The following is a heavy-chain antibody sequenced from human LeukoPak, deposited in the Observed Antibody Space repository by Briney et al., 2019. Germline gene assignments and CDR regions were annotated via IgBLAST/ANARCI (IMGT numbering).Heavy chain of an antibody. D-gene: IGHD1-26*01. CDR1: GFSVSDNY. Sequence: GGSLRLSCEASGFSVSDNYMSWVRQAPGKGLEWVSPLFSGGSTHYADSVKGRFTISRDKSSNMLSLQMNSLRAEDTALYYCARGKSGSHSWPFDYWGQGTLVIVSS. J-gene: IGHJ4*02. CDR2: LFSGGST. CDR3: ARGKSGSHSWPFDY. V-gene: IGHV3-66*01.